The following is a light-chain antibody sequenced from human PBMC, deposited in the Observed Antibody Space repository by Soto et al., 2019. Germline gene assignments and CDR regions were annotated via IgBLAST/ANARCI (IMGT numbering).Light chain of an antibody. CDR3: QHYNSYSEA. V-gene: IGKV1-5*03. CDR1: QTISMW. J-gene: IGKJ1*01. CDR2: KAS. Sequence: DIQMTQSPSTLSASAGDTVTITCRASQTISMWLAWYQQKPGKAPMLLIYKASTLKSGVPSRFSGSGSGTEFTLTISSLQPDDFATYYCQHYNSYSEAFGQGTKVDIK.